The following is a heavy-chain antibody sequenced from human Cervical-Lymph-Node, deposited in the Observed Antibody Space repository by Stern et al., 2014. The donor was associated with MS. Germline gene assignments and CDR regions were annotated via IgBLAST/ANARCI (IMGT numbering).Heavy chain of an antibody. CDR2: IYYSGST. Sequence: VQLVESGPGLVKPSQTLSLTCTVSGDSISNTGYYWSWIRQHPGKGLEWIGYIYYSGSTYYNPSLESRLTMSVDTSKSQFSLKLSSVTAADTAVYYCASSLMHYYFDYWGQGILVTVS. J-gene: IGHJ4*02. CDR3: ASSLMHYYFDY. V-gene: IGHV4-31*03. D-gene: IGHD3-16*01. CDR1: GDSISNTGYY.